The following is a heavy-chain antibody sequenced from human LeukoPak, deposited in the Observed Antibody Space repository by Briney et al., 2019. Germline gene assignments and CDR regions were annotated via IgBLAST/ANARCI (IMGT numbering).Heavy chain of an antibody. D-gene: IGHD4-17*01. CDR1: GYTFTGYY. J-gene: IGHJ4*02. CDR2: SNPNSGGT. CDR3: ARVMTTEDYFDY. Sequence: ASVKVSCKASGYTFTGYYMHWGRQAPGQGLEWMGWSNPNSGGTNYAQKFQGRVTMTRDTSISTAYMELSRLRSDDTAVYYCARVMTTEDYFDYWGQGTLVTVSS. V-gene: IGHV1-2*02.